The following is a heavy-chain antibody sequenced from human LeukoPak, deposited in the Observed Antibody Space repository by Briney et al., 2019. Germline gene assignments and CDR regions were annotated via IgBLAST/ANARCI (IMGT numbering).Heavy chain of an antibody. Sequence: TSETLSLTCAVYGGSFSGYYWSWIRQPPGKGLEWIGEINHSGSTNYNPSLKSRVTISVDTSKNQFSLKLSSVTAADTAVYYCARRRPIAAAGGFDYWGQGTLVTVSS. V-gene: IGHV4-34*01. D-gene: IGHD6-13*01. CDR1: GGSFSGYY. CDR2: INHSGST. CDR3: ARRRPIAAAGGFDY. J-gene: IGHJ4*02.